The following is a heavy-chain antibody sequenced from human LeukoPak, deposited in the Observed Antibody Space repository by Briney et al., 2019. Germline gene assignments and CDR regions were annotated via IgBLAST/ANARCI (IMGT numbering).Heavy chain of an antibody. V-gene: IGHV6-1*01. CDR1: GYSVSSNSAT. J-gene: IGHJ2*01. D-gene: IGHD6-19*01. CDR2: TYYRSKWYN. Sequence: SQTLSLTCAISGYSVSSNSATWHWIRQSPSRGLEWLGRTYYRSKWYNDYAASVKSRITIKPDTSKNQFSLQLNSVTPEDTAVYYCARDGMAVAVGYFDLWGRGTLVTVSS. CDR3: ARDGMAVAVGYFDL.